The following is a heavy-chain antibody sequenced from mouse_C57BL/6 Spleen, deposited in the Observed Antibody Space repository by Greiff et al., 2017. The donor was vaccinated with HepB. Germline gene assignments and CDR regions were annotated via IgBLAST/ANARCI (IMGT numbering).Heavy chain of an antibody. V-gene: IGHV1-72*01. CDR2: IDPNSGGT. Sequence: QSCKAFGYTFTSYWMYWGKQRHGRGLEWIGRIDPNSGGTKYNEKFKSKATLTVDKPSSTAYKQLSSLTSEDSAVYCCAREDHLSSYDYWGQGTTLTVSS. CDR3: AREDHLSSYDY. D-gene: IGHD2-10*01. J-gene: IGHJ2*01. CDR1: GYTFTSYW.